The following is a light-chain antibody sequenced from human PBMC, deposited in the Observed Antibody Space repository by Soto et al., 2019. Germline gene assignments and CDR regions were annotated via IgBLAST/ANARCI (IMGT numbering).Light chain of an antibody. CDR2: EVS. CDR1: SSDVGGYNY. CDR3: SSYTTSSTWV. Sequence: QSALTQPASVSGSPGQSITISCTGTSSDVGGYNYVSWYQQLPGKAPKLMIYEVSDRPSGVSSRFSGSKSGNTASLTISGLQAEDEGDYYCSSYTTSSTWVFGTGTKVTVL. J-gene: IGLJ1*01. V-gene: IGLV2-14*01.